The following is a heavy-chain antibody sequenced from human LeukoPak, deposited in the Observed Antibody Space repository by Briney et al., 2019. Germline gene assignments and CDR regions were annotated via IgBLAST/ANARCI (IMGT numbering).Heavy chain of an antibody. J-gene: IGHJ4*02. CDR1: GFTFSSYS. V-gene: IGHV3-48*04. CDR2: ISSSSSTI. CDR3: ARDGTLWFGELWN. D-gene: IGHD3-10*01. Sequence: GGSLRLSCAASGFTFSSYSMNWVRQAPGKGLEWVSYISSSSSTIYYADSVKGRFTISRDNAKNSLYLQMNGLRAEDTALYYCARDGTLWFGELWNWGQGTLVTVSS.